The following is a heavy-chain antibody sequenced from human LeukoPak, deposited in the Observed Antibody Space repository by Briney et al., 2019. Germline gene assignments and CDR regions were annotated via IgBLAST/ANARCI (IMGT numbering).Heavy chain of an antibody. CDR1: GGSISIYY. Sequence: SETLSLTCTVSGGSISIYYWSWIRQPPGKGLEWIGYIYYSGSTNYNPSLKSRVTISVDTSKNQFSLQLNSVTAADTAVYYCARLTSSSSGSSFDYWGQGTLVTVSS. CDR3: ARLTSSSSGSSFDY. V-gene: IGHV4-59*08. D-gene: IGHD6-13*01. J-gene: IGHJ4*02. CDR2: IYYSGST.